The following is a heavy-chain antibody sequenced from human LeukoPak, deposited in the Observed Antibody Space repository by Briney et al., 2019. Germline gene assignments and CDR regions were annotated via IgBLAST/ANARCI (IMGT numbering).Heavy chain of an antibody. CDR3: ARAGSSGFYNYFDY. V-gene: IGHV3-33*08. J-gene: IGHJ4*02. Sequence: GGSLRLSCAASGFTFDDYAMHWVRQAPGKGLEWVAVIWFDGSNKYYADSVKGRFTISRDNSKNTLYLQMNSLRAEDTAVYYCARAGSSGFYNYFDYWGQGTLVTVSS. CDR2: IWFDGSNK. CDR1: GFTFDDYA. D-gene: IGHD6-19*01.